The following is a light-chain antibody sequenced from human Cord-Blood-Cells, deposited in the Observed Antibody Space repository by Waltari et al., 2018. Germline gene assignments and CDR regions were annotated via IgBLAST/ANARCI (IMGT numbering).Light chain of an antibody. V-gene: IGKV1-5*03. CDR2: NAS. CDR1: QSISSW. CDR3: QQYNSYSLT. J-gene: IGKJ1*01. Sequence: DIKMTQYPSTLSASVVSRVNITCRPSQSISSWLAGYQQKTGRAPKLLIYNASCLESGVPSRFIGSGSATEYTLTISSLQPDDFATYYCQQYNSYSLTFGQGTKVEIK.